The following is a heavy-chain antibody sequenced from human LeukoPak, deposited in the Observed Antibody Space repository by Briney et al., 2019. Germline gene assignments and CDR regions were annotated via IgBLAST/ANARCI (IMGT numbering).Heavy chain of an antibody. Sequence: ASVKVSCKVSGYTLTELSMHWVRQAPGKGLEWMGGFDPEDGETIYAQKFQGRVTMTEDTSTDTAYMELSSLRSEDTAVYYCATHRLFWSGYRLISGEYYFDYWGQGTLVTVSS. D-gene: IGHD3-3*01. CDR2: FDPEDGET. V-gene: IGHV1-24*01. CDR3: ATHRLFWSGYRLISGEYYFDY. CDR1: GYTLTELS. J-gene: IGHJ4*02.